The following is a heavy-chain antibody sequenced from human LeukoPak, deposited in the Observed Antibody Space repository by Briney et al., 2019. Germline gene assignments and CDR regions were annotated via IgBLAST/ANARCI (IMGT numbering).Heavy chain of an antibody. CDR3: ARGAPIRGAGAATFGP. D-gene: IGHD6-19*01. Sequence: ASVKVSCKTSGFTFTTYTMHWVRQAPGQRLEWMGWINAANGNTQYSQKFQGRVTITRDTSASTAYMELSSLRSEDTAVYYCARGAPIRGAGAATFGPWGQGTPVTVPS. CDR1: GFTFTTYT. J-gene: IGHJ5*02. V-gene: IGHV1-3*01. CDR2: INAANGNT.